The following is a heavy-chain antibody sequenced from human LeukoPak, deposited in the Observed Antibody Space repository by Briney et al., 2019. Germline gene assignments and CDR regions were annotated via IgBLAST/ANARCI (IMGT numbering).Heavy chain of an antibody. CDR3: ARSSTGPWGAFDI. V-gene: IGHV1-24*01. CDR2: FDPEDGET. CDR1: GYTLTQLS. D-gene: IGHD3-16*01. J-gene: IGHJ3*02. Sequence: APLRGSCKVSGYTLTQLSIHWGRQGPGTRLEWMGGFDPEDGETIYAQKFQGRVTMTEDTSTDTAYMELSSLRSEDTAVYYCARSSTGPWGAFDIWGQGTMVTVSS.